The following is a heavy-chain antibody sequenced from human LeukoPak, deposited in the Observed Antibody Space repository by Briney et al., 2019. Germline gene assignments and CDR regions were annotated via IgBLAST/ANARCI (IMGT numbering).Heavy chain of an antibody. CDR1: GGSISSYY. CDR2: IYTGGST. Sequence: SETLSLICTVSGGSISSYYWSWIRQPAGKGLEWIGRIYTGGSTNYNPSLKSRVTMSVDTSKNQFSLKLSSVTAADTAVYYCARLCSSSWYFDYWGQGTLVTVSS. CDR3: ARLCSSSWYFDY. V-gene: IGHV4-4*07. J-gene: IGHJ4*02. D-gene: IGHD6-13*01.